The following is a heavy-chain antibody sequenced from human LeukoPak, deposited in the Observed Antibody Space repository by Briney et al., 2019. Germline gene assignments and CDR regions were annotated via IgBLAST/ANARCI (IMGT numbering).Heavy chain of an antibody. CDR1: GYTFTSYG. J-gene: IGHJ4*02. CDR2: ISTYNANT. CDR3: ARGAGRGYYDSSGYPDY. D-gene: IGHD3-22*01. Sequence: GASVKVSCKASGYTFTSYGISWVRQAPGQGLEWMGWISTYNANTHYPQKLQGRVTMTTDTSTSTAYMELRSLRSDDTAVYYCARGAGRGYYDSSGYPDYWGQGTLVTVSS. V-gene: IGHV1-18*01.